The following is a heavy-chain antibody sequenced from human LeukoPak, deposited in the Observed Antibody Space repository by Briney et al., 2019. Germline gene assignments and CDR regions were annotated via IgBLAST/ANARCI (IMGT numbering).Heavy chain of an antibody. J-gene: IGHJ4*02. Sequence: PGGSLRLSCAASGFTFSSYSMNWIRQAPGKGLGWVSYISRSSSTIYYADAVKGRFTISRDNAKNSLYLQMNSLRAEDTAVYYCARDRLPDYYGSGRGDHFDYWGQGTLVTVSS. D-gene: IGHD3-10*01. CDR2: ISRSSSTI. CDR1: GFTFSSYS. CDR3: ARDRLPDYYGSGRGDHFDY. V-gene: IGHV3-48*04.